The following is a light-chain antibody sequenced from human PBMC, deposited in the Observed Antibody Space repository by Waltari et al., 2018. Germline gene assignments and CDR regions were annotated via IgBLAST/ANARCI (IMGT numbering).Light chain of an antibody. V-gene: IGLV3-1*01. CDR3: QVWDSSTDVV. J-gene: IGLJ2*01. CDR1: KLGQTY. Sequence: SYDLTQPPSVSVSPGQTASITCPVDKLGQTYVLWYRQKTGQSPVLVMYEDNRRPSGIPERVSGSNSGNTATLTISETQVMDDAYYYCQVWDSSTDVVFGGGTKLTVL. CDR2: EDN.